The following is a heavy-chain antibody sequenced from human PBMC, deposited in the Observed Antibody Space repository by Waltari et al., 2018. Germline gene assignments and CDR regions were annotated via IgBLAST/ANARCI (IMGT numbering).Heavy chain of an antibody. CDR3: ARRYSNSMDV. CDR2: MTYDGDKK. Sequence: QVQLVESGGGVVQPGGSLSLSCVASGFTFSNYGMHWVRQAPGKGVEWVAVMTYDGDKKYYGDSMKGRFTISRDDSKNTLYLQMNSLRPEDTGMYYCARRYSNSMDVWGQGTTVTVS. V-gene: IGHV3-30*06. J-gene: IGHJ6*02. D-gene: IGHD2-21*01. CDR1: GFTFSNYG.